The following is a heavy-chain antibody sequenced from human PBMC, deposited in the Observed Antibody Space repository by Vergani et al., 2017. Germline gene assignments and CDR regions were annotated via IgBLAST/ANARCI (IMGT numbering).Heavy chain of an antibody. D-gene: IGHD3-10*01. Sequence: QVDLQESGPGLVKSSETLSLNCAVSGYSVGSGYYWGWIRQPPGGGLEWIGCVHRNGNTYYTSSLRSRATISRDTSKNQFSLRLTSVTAADPAVYCCARQNPYGSAHVDFWGRGVLVTVSA. CDR1: GYSVGSGYY. CDR3: ARQNPYGSAHVDF. CDR2: VHRNGNT. J-gene: IGHJ4*02. V-gene: IGHV4-38-2*01.